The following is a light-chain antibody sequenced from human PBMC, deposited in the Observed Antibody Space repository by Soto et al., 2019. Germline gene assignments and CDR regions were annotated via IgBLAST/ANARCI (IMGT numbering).Light chain of an antibody. V-gene: IGKV1-5*01. CDR2: DAS. CDR1: QSISSW. J-gene: IGKJ1*01. Sequence: DIQMTQSPSTLSASVGDRVTITWRASQSISSWLAWYQQKPGKAPKPLIYDASSLESGVPSRFSGSGSGTEFTLTISRLQPDDFATYYCQQYNSYTWTFGQGTKVDIK. CDR3: QQYNSYTWT.